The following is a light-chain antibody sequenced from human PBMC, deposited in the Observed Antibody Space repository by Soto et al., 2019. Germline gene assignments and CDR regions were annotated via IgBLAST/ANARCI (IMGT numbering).Light chain of an antibody. V-gene: IGLV2-14*01. CDR3: SSYPSINTQL. CDR1: SSDFGNFNY. CDR2: EVT. Sequence: QSALTQPASVSGSPGQSITISCTGASSDFGNFNYVSWYQQHPGKVPKLIIYEVTSRHSGVSNRVSGSKSDNTASLTISGLQAEDEAYYYCSSYPSINTQLLGGGTKLTVL. J-gene: IGLJ3*02.